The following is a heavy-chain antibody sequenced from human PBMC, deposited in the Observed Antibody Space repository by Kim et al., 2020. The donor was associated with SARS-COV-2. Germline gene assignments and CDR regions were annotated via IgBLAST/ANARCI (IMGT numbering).Heavy chain of an antibody. D-gene: IGHD5-18*01. CDR2: ISYDGSNK. J-gene: IGHJ6*02. CDR1: GFTFSSYA. V-gene: IGHV3-30-3*01. CDR3: ARDSTIKLWLYYYAMDV. Sequence: GGSLRLSCAASGFTFSSYAMHWVRQAPGKGLEWVAVISYDGSNKYYADSVKGRFTISRDNSKNTLYLQMNSLRAEDTAVYYCARDSTIKLWLYYYAMDVWGRGTTVTVSS.